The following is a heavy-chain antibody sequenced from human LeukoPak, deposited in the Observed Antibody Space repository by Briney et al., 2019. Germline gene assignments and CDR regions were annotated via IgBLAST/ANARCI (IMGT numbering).Heavy chain of an antibody. CDR3: ARDLGYSSSWLFDY. Sequence: GGSLRLSCAASGFTFSSYAMHWVRQAPGKGLEWVAVISYDGSNKYYADSVKGRFTISRDNAKNSLYLQMNSLRAEDTAVYYCARDLGYSSSWLFDYWGQGTLVTVSS. CDR1: GFTFSSYA. V-gene: IGHV3-30-3*01. D-gene: IGHD6-13*01. J-gene: IGHJ4*02. CDR2: ISYDGSNK.